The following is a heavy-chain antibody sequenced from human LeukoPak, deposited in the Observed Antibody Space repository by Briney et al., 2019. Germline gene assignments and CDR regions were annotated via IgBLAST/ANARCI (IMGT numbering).Heavy chain of an antibody. D-gene: IGHD3-10*01. J-gene: IGHJ4*02. CDR1: GFTVSSNY. CDR2: IYSGGST. CDR3: ARVVIWFGEDY. Sequence: GVSLRLSCAASGFTVSSNYMSWVRQAPGKGLEWVSVIYSGGSTYYADSVKGRFTISRDNSKNTLYLQMNSLRAEDTAVYYCARVVIWFGEDYWGQGTLVTVSS. V-gene: IGHV3-66*01.